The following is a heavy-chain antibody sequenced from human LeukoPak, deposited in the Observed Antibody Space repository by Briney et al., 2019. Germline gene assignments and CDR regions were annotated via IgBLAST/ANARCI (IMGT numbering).Heavy chain of an antibody. J-gene: IGHJ5*02. CDR3: AKDTHGGNSEWFDL. D-gene: IGHD4-23*01. CDR1: GFTFSSYA. Sequence: GGSLRLSCAASGFTFSSYAMSWVRQAPGKGLEWVSAISGSGGSTYYADSVKGRFTISRDNSKNTLYLQINSLRAEDTAVYYCAKDTHGGNSEWFDLWGQGTLVTVYS. CDR2: ISGSGGST. V-gene: IGHV3-23*01.